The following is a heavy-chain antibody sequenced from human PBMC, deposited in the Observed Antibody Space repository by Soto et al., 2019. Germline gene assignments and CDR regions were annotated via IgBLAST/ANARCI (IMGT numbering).Heavy chain of an antibody. J-gene: IGHJ6*03. Sequence: EVQLLESGGGLVQPGGSLRLSCAASGFTFSRYAMSCVRQAPGKGLEWVSAISGSGGSTYYADSVKGRFTISRDNSKNTLYLQKNSLRAEDTAVYYCAKDNSLYYYYYYYMDVWGKGTTVTVSS. V-gene: IGHV3-23*01. CDR2: ISGSGGST. CDR3: AKDNSLYYYYYYYMDV. CDR1: GFTFSRYA. D-gene: IGHD2-15*01.